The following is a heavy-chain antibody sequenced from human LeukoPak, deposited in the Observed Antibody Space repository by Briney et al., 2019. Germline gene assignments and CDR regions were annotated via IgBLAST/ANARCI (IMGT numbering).Heavy chain of an antibody. CDR3: ARCPSLEEQQLGVLLWGGDY. Sequence: ASVKVSCKASGYTFTSYGISWVRQAPGQGLEWMGWISAYNGNTNYAQKLQGRVTMTTDTSTSTAYMELRSLRSDDTAVYYCARCPSLEEQQLGVLLWGGDYWGQGTLVTVSS. V-gene: IGHV1-18*01. D-gene: IGHD6-13*01. CDR1: GYTFTSYG. CDR2: ISAYNGNT. J-gene: IGHJ4*02.